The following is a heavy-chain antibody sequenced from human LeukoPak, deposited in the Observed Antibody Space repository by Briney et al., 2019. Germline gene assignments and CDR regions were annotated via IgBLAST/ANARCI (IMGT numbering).Heavy chain of an antibody. CDR3: AMGGGSYYNY. J-gene: IGHJ4*02. CDR2: IKQDGSEK. D-gene: IGHD1-26*01. CDR1: GFTFSNPW. V-gene: IGHV3-7*01. Sequence: GGALRLSCTDPGFTFSNPWMSWVRQAPGKGLEWVANIKQDGSEKYYVDSVKGRFTISRDNAKNSLYLQMNSLRDEDTAVYYCAMGGGSYYNYWGQGTLVTVSS.